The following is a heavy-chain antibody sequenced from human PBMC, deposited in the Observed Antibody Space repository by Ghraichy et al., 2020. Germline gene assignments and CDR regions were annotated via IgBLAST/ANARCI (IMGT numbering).Heavy chain of an antibody. Sequence: SETLSLTCTVSGGSISSGSYYWSWIRQPAGKGLEWIGRIYTSGSTNYNPSLKSRVTISVDTSKNQFSLKLSSVTAADTAVYYCARGSEGWYSTVYYFDYWGQGTLVTVSS. J-gene: IGHJ4*02. CDR1: GGSISSGSYY. CDR3: ARGSEGWYSTVYYFDY. CDR2: IYTSGST. V-gene: IGHV4-61*02. D-gene: IGHD6-19*01.